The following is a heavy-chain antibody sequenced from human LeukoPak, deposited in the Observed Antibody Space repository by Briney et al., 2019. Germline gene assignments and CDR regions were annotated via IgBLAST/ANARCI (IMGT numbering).Heavy chain of an antibody. CDR1: GFTFGTFW. V-gene: IGHV3-7*01. Sequence: GGSLRLSCEASGFTFGTFWMSWVRQAPGKGLEWAANIKQGGSEKNYVDSVKGRFTIARDDAKNSLYLQMNSLRAEDTAVYFCARDKGGMVPFDYWGQGTLVTVSS. CDR3: ARDKGGMVPFDY. CDR2: IKQGGSEK. J-gene: IGHJ4*02. D-gene: IGHD3-10*01.